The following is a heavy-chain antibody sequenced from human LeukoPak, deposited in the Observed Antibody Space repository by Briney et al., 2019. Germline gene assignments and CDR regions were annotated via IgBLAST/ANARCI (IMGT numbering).Heavy chain of an antibody. V-gene: IGHV3-66*01. Sequence: PGGSLRLSCAASGFTVSSNYMSWVRQAPGKGLEWVSVIYSGGSTYYADSVKGRFTISRDNSKNTLYLQMNSLRAEDTAVYYCARGLGEWFGELFDWGQGTLVTVSS. J-gene: IGHJ4*02. CDR1: GFTVSSNY. CDR2: IYSGGST. D-gene: IGHD3-10*01. CDR3: ARGLGEWFGELFD.